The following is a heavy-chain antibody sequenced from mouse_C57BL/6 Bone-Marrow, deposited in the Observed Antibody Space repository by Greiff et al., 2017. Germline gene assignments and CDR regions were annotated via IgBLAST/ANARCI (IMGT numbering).Heavy chain of an antibody. V-gene: IGHV3-6*01. CDR1: GYSITSGYY. J-gene: IGHJ2*01. CDR2: ISYDGSN. CDR3: AKGWDY. Sequence: EVHLVESGPGLVKPSQSLSLTCPVTGYSITSGYYCNWIRQFPGNKLEWMGYISYDGSNNYNPSLKNRISITRDTSTNQFFLKLNSVTTEDTATYCGAKGWDYWGQGTTHTVSS.